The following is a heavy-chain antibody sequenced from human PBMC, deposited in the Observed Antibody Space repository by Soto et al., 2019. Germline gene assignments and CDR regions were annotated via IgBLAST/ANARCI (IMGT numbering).Heavy chain of an antibody. CDR1: GFTFSSYW. CDR2: INQDGSET. D-gene: IGHD2-15*01. Sequence: EVQLVESGGGLVQPGESLRLSCAASGFTFSSYWMTWVRQAPGKGLEWVANINQDGSETYYVDSVKGRFTISRDNAKSSLYLQMNSLRVEDTAVYYCARRAVAATSDAFDIWGQGTMVTVSS. V-gene: IGHV3-7*01. CDR3: ARRAVAATSDAFDI. J-gene: IGHJ3*02.